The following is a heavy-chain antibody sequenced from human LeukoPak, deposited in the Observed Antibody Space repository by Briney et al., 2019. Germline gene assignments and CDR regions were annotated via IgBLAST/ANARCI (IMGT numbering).Heavy chain of an antibody. CDR1: GFTFSSYW. D-gene: IGHD3-10*01. J-gene: IGHJ6*03. Sequence: PGGSLRLSCAASGFTFSSYWMSWVRQAPGKGLEWVANIKQDGSEKYYVDSVKGRFTISRDNTKNSLYLQMNSLRAEDTAVYYCAKDSVWFGESFHYYYMDVWGKGTTVTVSS. V-gene: IGHV3-7*01. CDR3: AKDSVWFGESFHYYYMDV. CDR2: IKQDGSEK.